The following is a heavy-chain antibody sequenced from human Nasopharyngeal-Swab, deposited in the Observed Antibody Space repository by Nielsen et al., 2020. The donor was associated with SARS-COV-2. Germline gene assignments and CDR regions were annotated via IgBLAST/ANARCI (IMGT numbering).Heavy chain of an antibody. CDR2: IIPIFGTA. V-gene: IGHV1-69*13. J-gene: IGHJ6*02. CDR1: GGTFSSYA. D-gene: IGHD6-13*01. CDR3: ARYSSSWLYYYGMDV. Sequence: PVKVSCRASGGTFSSYAISWVRQAPGQGLEWMGGIIPIFGTANYAQKFQGRVTITADESTSTAYMELSSLRSEDTAVYYCARYSSSWLYYYGMDVWGQGTTVTVSS.